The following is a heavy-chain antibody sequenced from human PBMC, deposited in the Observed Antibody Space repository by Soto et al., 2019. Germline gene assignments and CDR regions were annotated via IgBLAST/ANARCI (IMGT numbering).Heavy chain of an antibody. CDR1: GFTFDDYA. V-gene: IGHV3-9*01. J-gene: IGHJ4*02. CDR2: IRWNSGSI. Sequence: EVQLVESGGGLVQPGRSLRLSCAASGFTFDDYAMHWVRQAPGKGVEWVSGIRWNSGSIGYADSVKGRFTISRDNAKNSLNLQMNSLRAEDTALYYCAKGQDVVNVIRGDWFDYWGQGTLVTVSS. D-gene: IGHD2-21*01. CDR3: AKGQDVVNVIRGDWFDY.